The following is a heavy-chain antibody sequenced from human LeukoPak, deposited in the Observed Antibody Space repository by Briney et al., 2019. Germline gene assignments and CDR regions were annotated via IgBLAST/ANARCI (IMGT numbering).Heavy chain of an antibody. CDR1: GGTFSSYA. D-gene: IGHD3-3*01. V-gene: IGHV1-69*13. Sequence: GASVKVSCKASGGTFSSYAISWVRQAPGQGLEWMGGIIPIFGTANYAQKFQGRVTITADESTSTAYMELSSLRSEDTAVYYCARDYDFWSGYLDYWAREPWSPSPQ. CDR2: IIPIFGTA. J-gene: IGHJ4*02. CDR3: ARDYDFWSGYLDY.